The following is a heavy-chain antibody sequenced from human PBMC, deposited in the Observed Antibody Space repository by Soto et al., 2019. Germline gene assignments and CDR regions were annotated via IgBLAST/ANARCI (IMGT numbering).Heavy chain of an antibody. CDR1: GYTFTGYY. D-gene: IGHD6-6*01. CDR2: INPNSGGT. Sequence: QVQLVQSGAEVKKPGASVKVSCKASGYTFTGYYMHWVRQAPGQGLEWMGWINPNSGGTNYAQKFQGWVTMTRDTSINTAYMELSRLRSDDTAVYYCARDLGSSGYYGMDVWGQGTTVTVSS. J-gene: IGHJ6*02. CDR3: ARDLGSSGYYGMDV. V-gene: IGHV1-2*04.